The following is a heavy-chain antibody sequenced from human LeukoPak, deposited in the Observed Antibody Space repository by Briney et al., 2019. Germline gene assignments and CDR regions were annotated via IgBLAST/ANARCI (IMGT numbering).Heavy chain of an antibody. CDR2: IYYSGST. Sequence: PSETLSLTCTVSGGSISSSSYYWGWIRQPPGKGLERIGSIYYSGSTYYNPSLKSRVTISVDTSKNQFSLKLSSVTAADTAVYYCARLAPFGEMWDWGQGTLVTVSS. CDR3: ARLAPFGEMWD. D-gene: IGHD3-10*01. J-gene: IGHJ4*02. V-gene: IGHV4-39*01. CDR1: GGSISSSSYY.